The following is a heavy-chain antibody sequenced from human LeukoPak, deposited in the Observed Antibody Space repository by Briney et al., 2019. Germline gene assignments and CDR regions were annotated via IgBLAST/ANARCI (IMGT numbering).Heavy chain of an antibody. J-gene: IGHJ6*02. CDR1: GFTFSSYG. Sequence: GGSLRLSCAASGFTFSSYGMHWVRQAPGKGLQWVAVIWFDGSNEYCADSVKGRFTISRDNSKNTMYLQMNSLRAEDTAVYYCARDGYSSGWYTSYYYYGMDVWGQGTTVTVSS. D-gene: IGHD6-19*01. CDR3: ARDGYSSGWYTSYYYYGMDV. CDR2: IWFDGSNE. V-gene: IGHV3-33*01.